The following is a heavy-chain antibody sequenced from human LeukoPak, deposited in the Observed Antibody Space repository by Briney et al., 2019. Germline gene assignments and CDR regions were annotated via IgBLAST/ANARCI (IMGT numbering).Heavy chain of an antibody. D-gene: IGHD5-12*01. Sequence: GSSVKVSRKASVGTFTSYAISWVRQAPGKGLEWMGRIIPILGIANYAQTFQGRVTITADKTTSTAYMGLSSLRSEDTAVYYCARDFVGRAKATLFDYWGQGTLVTVSS. J-gene: IGHJ4*02. CDR3: ARDFVGRAKATLFDY. V-gene: IGHV1-69*04. CDR1: VGTFTSYA. CDR2: IIPILGIA.